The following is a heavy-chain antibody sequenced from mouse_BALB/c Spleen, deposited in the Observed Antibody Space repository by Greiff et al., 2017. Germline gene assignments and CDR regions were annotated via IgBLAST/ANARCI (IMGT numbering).Heavy chain of an antibody. CDR2: ISDGGSYT. V-gene: IGHV5-4*02. Sequence: EVKLMESGGGLVKPGGSLKLSCAASGFTFSDYYMYWVRQTPEKRLEWVATISDGGSYTYYPDSVKGRFTISRDNAKNNLYLQMSSLKSEDTAMNYCARRGGYSPFAYWGQGTLVTVSA. CDR3: ARRGGYSPFAY. J-gene: IGHJ3*01. CDR1: GFTFSDYY. D-gene: IGHD2-3*01.